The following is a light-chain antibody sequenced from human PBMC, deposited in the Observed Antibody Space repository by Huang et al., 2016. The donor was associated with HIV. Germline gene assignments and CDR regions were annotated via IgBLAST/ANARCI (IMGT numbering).Light chain of an antibody. CDR3: QQFDNVPYS. CDR2: DAT. V-gene: IGKV1-33*01. CDR1: QEISNY. J-gene: IGKJ2*03. Sequence: DIQMTQSPSSLSASIGDRVTITCQASQEISNYLNWYQQKPGKARKLLLYDATNSEAGVPSKFSGSGSGTDFTLTISRLQPEDFATYYCQQFDNVPYSFGQGTRLEIK.